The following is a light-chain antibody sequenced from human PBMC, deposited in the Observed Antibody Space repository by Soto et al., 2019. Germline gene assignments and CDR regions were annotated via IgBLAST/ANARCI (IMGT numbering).Light chain of an antibody. Sequence: QSVLTQPASVSGSPGQSITISCTGTSSDVGAYDFVSWYQQHPGKAPKYLIYEVSNRPSGVSDRFSGSKSGTTASLTISGLQAADEADYYCSLYTSENTYVFGTGTKVTVL. V-gene: IGLV2-14*01. CDR1: SSDVGAYDF. CDR2: EVS. CDR3: SLYTSENTYV. J-gene: IGLJ1*01.